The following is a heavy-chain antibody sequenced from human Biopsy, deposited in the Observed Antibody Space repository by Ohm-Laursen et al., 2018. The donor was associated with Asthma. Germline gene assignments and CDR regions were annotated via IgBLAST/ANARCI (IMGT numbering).Heavy chain of an antibody. V-gene: IGHV1-2*06. D-gene: IGHD3-10*01. J-gene: IGHJ4*02. Sequence: GASVKVSCKASGYTFIGCHIHWMRQAPGQGLEWMGRINPNSGGTNYAQKFQGRVTMTRDTSISTAYMEVSRLRSEDTAVYYCASETGHSYGSGSEYYFDYWGLGTLVTVSS. CDR1: GYTFIGCH. CDR3: ASETGHSYGSGSEYYFDY. CDR2: INPNSGGT.